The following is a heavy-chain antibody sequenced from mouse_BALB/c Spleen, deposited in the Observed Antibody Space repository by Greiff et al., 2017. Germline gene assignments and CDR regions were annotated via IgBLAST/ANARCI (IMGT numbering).Heavy chain of an antibody. CDR1: GYAITRDY. D-gene: IGHD4-1*01. CDR2: ISYSGYT. CDR3: AILGRAYFDY. J-gene: IGHJ2*01. V-gene: IGHV3-8*01. Sequence: EVMLVESGPGLAKPSQTLSLSCSATGYAITRDYWNWIRIFPGNKLEHMGYISYSGYTYYNPSLRSRISITRDTSKYQYYLQLNSVTTEDQATYYCAILGRAYFDYWGQGTTLTVSS.